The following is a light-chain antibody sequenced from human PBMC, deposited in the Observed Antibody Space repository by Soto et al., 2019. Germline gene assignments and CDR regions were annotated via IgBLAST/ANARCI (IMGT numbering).Light chain of an antibody. CDR3: QQNYGTPGT. Sequence: DIQLTQSPSSLSASVGDRITITCRSSQSISRYLKWYQQRPGTAPKVLIFGANSLQSGVPSRFSGSRSGTEFTLTISSLQAEDFATYYCQQNYGTPGTFGQGTKVDVK. CDR2: GAN. J-gene: IGKJ1*01. CDR1: QSISRY. V-gene: IGKV1-39*01.